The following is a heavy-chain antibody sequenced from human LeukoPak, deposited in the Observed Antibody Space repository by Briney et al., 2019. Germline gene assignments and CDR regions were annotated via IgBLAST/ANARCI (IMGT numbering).Heavy chain of an antibody. Sequence: ASVKVSCKASGYTFTSNYIHWVRQAPGQGLEWMGMIYPSGGSTSYAQKFQGRVTMTRDTSTSTVYMELSSLRSEDTAVYYCAREGYQLPVWWFDPWGQGTLVTVSS. CDR2: IYPSGGST. V-gene: IGHV1-46*01. J-gene: IGHJ5*02. D-gene: IGHD2-2*01. CDR1: GYTFTSNY. CDR3: AREGYQLPVWWFDP.